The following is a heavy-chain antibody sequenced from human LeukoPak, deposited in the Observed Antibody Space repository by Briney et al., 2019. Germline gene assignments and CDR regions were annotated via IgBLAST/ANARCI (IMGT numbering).Heavy chain of an antibody. V-gene: IGHV3-15*01. D-gene: IGHD5-12*01. CDR1: GFSFNDAW. J-gene: IGHJ4*02. CDR3: TRIRGYSAYDFNY. Sequence: GGSLRLSCAASGFSFNDAWMSWVRQAPGKGLEWVGRIKSKTDGVTTDYAAPVKGRFTISRDDSKNTLYPQLNNLKTEDTALYYCTRIRGYSAYDFNYWGQGTLVTVSS. CDR2: IKSKTDGVTT.